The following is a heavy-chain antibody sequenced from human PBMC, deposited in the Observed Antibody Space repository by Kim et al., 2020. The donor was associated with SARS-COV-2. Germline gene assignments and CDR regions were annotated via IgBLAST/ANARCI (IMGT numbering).Heavy chain of an antibody. J-gene: IGHJ4*02. V-gene: IGHV1-3*01. D-gene: IGHD2-2*01. Sequence: KFQGRVTITRDTSASTAYMELSSLRSEDTAVYYCARDTTYCSSTSCPFDYWGQGTLVTVSS. CDR3: ARDTTYCSSTSCPFDY.